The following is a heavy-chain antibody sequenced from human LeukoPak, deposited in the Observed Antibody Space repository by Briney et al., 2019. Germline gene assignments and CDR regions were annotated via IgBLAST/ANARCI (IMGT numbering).Heavy chain of an antibody. J-gene: IGHJ4*02. Sequence: PSETLSLTCAVYGGSFSGYYWSWIRQPPGKGLEWIGEINHSGSTNYNPSLKSRVTISVDTSKNQFSLKLSSVTAADTAVYYCARRQVEMATILGRRKYYLDYWGQGTLVTVSS. V-gene: IGHV4-34*01. CDR3: ARRQVEMATILGRRKYYLDY. CDR2: INHSGST. D-gene: IGHD5-24*01. CDR1: GGSFSGYY.